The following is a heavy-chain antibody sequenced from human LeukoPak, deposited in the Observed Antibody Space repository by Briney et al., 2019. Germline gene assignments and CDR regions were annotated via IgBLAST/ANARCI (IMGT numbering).Heavy chain of an antibody. CDR3: ARDIRDGSGTFAYNWFDP. J-gene: IGHJ5*02. Sequence: ASVKVSCKASGYTFTGYAMNWVRQAPGQGLEWMGWINTNTGNPTYAQGFTGRFVFSLDTSVSTAYLQISSLKAEDTAVYYCARDIRDGSGTFAYNWFDPWGQGTLVTVSS. CDR2: INTNTGNP. D-gene: IGHD3-10*01. CDR1: GYTFTGYA. V-gene: IGHV7-4-1*02.